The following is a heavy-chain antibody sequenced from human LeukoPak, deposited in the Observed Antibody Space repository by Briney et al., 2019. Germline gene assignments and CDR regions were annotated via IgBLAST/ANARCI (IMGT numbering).Heavy chain of an antibody. J-gene: IGHJ6*02. CDR2: IYYSGST. CDR1: GGSISSYY. D-gene: IGHD3-3*01. Sequence: PSETLSLTCTVSGGSISSYYWSWIRQPPGKGLEWIGYIYYSGSTTYNPSLKSRAAISVDTSKNQFSLKLSSVTAADTAVYYCARVKSQDFWSGYSMSYYYYYGMDVWGQGTTVTVSS. CDR3: ARVKSQDFWSGYSMSYYYYYGMDV. V-gene: IGHV4-59*01.